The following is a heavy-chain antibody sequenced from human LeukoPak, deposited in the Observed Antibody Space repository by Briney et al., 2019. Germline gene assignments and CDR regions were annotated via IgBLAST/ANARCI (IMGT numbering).Heavy chain of an antibody. D-gene: IGHD2-2*01. J-gene: IGHJ5*02. V-gene: IGHV5-51*01. Sequence: GESLKISCKGSGYRFTSYWIGWVRQMPGKGLEWMGIIYPGDSDTRYSPSFQGQVTISADKSISTAYLQWSSLKASDTAMYYCARVPAAILNWFDPWGQGTLVTVSS. CDR3: ARVPAAILNWFDP. CDR2: IYPGDSDT. CDR1: GYRFTSYW.